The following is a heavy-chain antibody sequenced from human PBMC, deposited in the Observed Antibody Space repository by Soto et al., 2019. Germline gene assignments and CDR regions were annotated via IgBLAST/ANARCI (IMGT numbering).Heavy chain of an antibody. D-gene: IGHD6-13*01. J-gene: IGHJ5*02. V-gene: IGHV1-69*01. CDR1: GGTFSSYA. CDR2: IIPIFGTA. CDR3: AGDVAAAGKVWFDP. Sequence: QVQLVQSGAEVKKPGSSVKVSCKASGGTFSSYAISWVRQAPGQGLEWMGGIIPIFGTANYAQKFQGRVRITADESTSTAYMGLSSLRSEDKDVYYCAGDVAAAGKVWFDPWGQGTLVTVSS.